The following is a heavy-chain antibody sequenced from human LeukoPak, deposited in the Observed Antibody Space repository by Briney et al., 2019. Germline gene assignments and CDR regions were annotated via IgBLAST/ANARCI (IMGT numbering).Heavy chain of an antibody. CDR3: AREGRKSHGWFDP. CDR1: GFTFSSYA. CDR2: ISYDGSNK. J-gene: IGHJ5*02. V-gene: IGHV3-30-3*01. Sequence: QPGRSLRLSCAASGFTFSSYAMPWVRQAPGKGLEWVAVISYDGSNKYYADSVKGRFTISRDNSKNTLYLQMNSLRAEDTAVYYFAREGRKSHGWFDPWGQGTLVTVSS.